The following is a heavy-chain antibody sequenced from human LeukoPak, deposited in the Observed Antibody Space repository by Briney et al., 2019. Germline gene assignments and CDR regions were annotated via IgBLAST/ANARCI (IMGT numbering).Heavy chain of an antibody. CDR1: GFTFSDYY. CDR2: IKEDGTET. J-gene: IGHJ4*02. Sequence: SGGSLRLSCAASGFTFSDYYMSWIRLAPGKGLEWVANIKEDGTETYYVDSVKGRFTISRDNAKNSLYLQMNSLRVEDTAVYYCAKEGRSLQTYWGQGTLVTVSS. CDR3: AKEGRSLQTY. V-gene: IGHV3-7*03. D-gene: IGHD5-24*01.